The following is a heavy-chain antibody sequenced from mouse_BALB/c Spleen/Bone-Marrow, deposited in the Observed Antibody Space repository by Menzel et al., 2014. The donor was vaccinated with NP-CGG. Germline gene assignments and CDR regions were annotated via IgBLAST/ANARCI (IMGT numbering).Heavy chain of an antibody. V-gene: IGHV2-6-1*01. J-gene: IGHJ4*01. CDR1: GFSLTSYG. CDR3: ARRGSFYAMDY. Sequence: QQPGPGLVAPSQRLSIACTISGFSLTSYGVHWVRQPPGKGLEWLVVIWSDGSTTYNSALKSRLSISKGNSKSXXSLKMNSLQTDDTAMYYCARRGSFYAMDYWGQGTSVTVSS. CDR2: IWSDGST.